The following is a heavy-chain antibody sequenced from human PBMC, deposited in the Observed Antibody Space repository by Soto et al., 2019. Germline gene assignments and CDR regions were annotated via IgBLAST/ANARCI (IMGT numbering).Heavy chain of an antibody. CDR1: GFTFSSYW. D-gene: IGHD2-15*01. J-gene: IGHJ6*02. Sequence: EVQLVESGGGLVQPGGSLRLSCAASGFTFSSYWMSWVRQAPGKGLEWVANIKQDGSEKYYVDSVKGRFTISRDNAKNSLYLQMNSLRAEDTAVYYCARDQDAANYYSYYGMDVWGQGTTVTVSS. V-gene: IGHV3-7*05. CDR2: IKQDGSEK. CDR3: ARDQDAANYYSYYGMDV.